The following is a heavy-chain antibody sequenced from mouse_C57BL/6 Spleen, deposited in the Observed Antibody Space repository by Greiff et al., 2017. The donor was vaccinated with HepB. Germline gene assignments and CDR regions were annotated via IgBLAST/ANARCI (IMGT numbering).Heavy chain of an antibody. J-gene: IGHJ2*01. CDR1: GFTFSDYY. V-gene: IGHV5-12*01. Sequence: DVKLVESGGGLVQPGGSLKLSCAASGFTFSDYYMYWVRQTPEKRLEWVAYISNGGGSTYYPDTVKGRFTISRDNAKNTLYLQMSRLKSEDTAMYYCARKGPYGNYDYWGQGTTLTVSS. CDR2: ISNGGGST. D-gene: IGHD2-1*01. CDR3: ARKGPYGNYDY.